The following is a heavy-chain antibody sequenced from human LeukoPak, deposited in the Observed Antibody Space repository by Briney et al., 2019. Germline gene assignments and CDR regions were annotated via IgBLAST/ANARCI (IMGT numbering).Heavy chain of an antibody. J-gene: IGHJ4*02. CDR3: ARVSIRGYGSGSYPADY. CDR2: IIPIFGTA. Sequence: GASVKVSCKASGGTFSSYAISWVRQAPGQGLEWMGGIIPIFGTANYAQKFQGRVTITADESTSTAYMELSSLRSEDTAVYYCARVSIRGYGSGSYPADYWGQGTLVTVSS. CDR1: GGTFSSYA. D-gene: IGHD3-10*01. V-gene: IGHV1-69*01.